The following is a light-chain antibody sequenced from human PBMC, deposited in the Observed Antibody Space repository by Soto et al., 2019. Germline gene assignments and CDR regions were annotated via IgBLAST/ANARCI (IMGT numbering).Light chain of an antibody. Sequence: DIVMTQSPDSLAVSLGERATINCKSSQSLFYSSNNRNYLAWYQHKVGQPPKLLLYWASTRESGVPDRFSGSGSGTEFTLTISSLQAEDVAFYFCQQYFTPPLSFGGGTRVEIK. CDR1: QSLFYSSNNRNY. J-gene: IGKJ4*01. CDR2: WAS. V-gene: IGKV4-1*01. CDR3: QQYFTPPLS.